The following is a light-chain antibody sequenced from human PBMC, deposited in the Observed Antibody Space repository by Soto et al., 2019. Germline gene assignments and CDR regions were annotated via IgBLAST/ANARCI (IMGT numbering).Light chain of an antibody. CDR1: QIISSS. Sequence: PAASTLSASVGARATNXXRARQIISSSLSWYQQKPGKVPEIMIEATSRLHGGVPSRFIGRRCGADFTLSGSSLQPAELATYYWQPSYWPPEFGLGTRLEIK. CDR2: ATS. V-gene: IGKV1-39*01. J-gene: IGKJ5*01. CDR3: QPSYWPPE.